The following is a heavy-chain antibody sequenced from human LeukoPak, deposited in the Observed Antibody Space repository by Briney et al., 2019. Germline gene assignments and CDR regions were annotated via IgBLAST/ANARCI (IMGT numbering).Heavy chain of an antibody. CDR2: ISPSGRST. Sequence: GASVKVSCKASGYAFIDYAINWVRQAPGQGLEWMGIISPSGRSTTYAQNFQGRVTMTRDTSTSTLYMELSSLRFEDTAVYFCARSGGDSSGWHGPDYWGQGTLVTVSS. CDR1: GYAFIDYA. J-gene: IGHJ4*02. CDR3: ARSGGDSSGWHGPDY. D-gene: IGHD6-19*01. V-gene: IGHV1-46*01.